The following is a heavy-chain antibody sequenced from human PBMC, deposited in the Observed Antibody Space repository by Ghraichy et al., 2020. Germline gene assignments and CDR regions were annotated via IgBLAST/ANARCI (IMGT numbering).Heavy chain of an antibody. Sequence: GGSLRLSCAASGFTFSSYAMHWVRQAPGKGLEYVSAISSNGGSTYYANSVKGRFTISRDNSKNTLYLQMGSLRAEDMAVYYCARATDDSSGYYDYYFDYWGQGTLVTVSS. CDR1: GFTFSSYA. CDR2: ISSNGGST. D-gene: IGHD3-22*01. J-gene: IGHJ4*02. V-gene: IGHV3-64*01. CDR3: ARATDDSSGYYDYYFDY.